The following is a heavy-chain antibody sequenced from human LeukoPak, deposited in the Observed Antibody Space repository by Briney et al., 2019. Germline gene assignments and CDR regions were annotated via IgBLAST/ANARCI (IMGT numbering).Heavy chain of an antibody. J-gene: IGHJ4*02. Sequence: SETLSLTCAVSGGSISSSNWWTWVRQPPGKGLEWIGEIYHSGSTNYNPSLKSRVTISVDKSKNQFSLNLSSVTAADTAVYYCARLGGGSGWSPYYFDYWGQGTLVTVSS. D-gene: IGHD6-19*01. CDR2: IYHSGST. V-gene: IGHV4-4*02. CDR1: GGSISSSNW. CDR3: ARLGGGSGWSPYYFDY.